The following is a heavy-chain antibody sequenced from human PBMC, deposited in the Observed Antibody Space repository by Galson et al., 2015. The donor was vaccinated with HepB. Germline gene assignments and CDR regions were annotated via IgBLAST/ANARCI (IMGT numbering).Heavy chain of an antibody. CDR3: ARGWEGDGYSTFFDY. CDR2: INPSGGST. CDR1: GYTFTSYY. D-gene: IGHD5-24*01. Sequence: SVKVSCKASGYTFTSYYMHWVRQAPGQGLGWMGIINPSGGSTSYAQKFQGRVTMTRDTSTSTVYMELSSLRSEDTAVYYCARGWEGDGYSTFFDYWGQGTLVTVSS. J-gene: IGHJ4*02. V-gene: IGHV1-46*01.